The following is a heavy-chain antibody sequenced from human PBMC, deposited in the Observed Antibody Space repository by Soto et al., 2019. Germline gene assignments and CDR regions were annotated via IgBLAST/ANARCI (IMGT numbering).Heavy chain of an antibody. CDR1: GFTFSNAW. Sequence: QLVESGGGFVQPGMSLRLTCAASGFTFSNAWMTWVRQAPGKGRERVGLIRSQGDGGTADSAALVRGRFTISRDYSQNMVFLHMDSLQTEDTAVYYCITAPLRWGQGTLVTVSS. CDR3: ITAPLR. V-gene: IGHV3-15*01. J-gene: IGHJ4*02. CDR2: IRSQGDGGTA.